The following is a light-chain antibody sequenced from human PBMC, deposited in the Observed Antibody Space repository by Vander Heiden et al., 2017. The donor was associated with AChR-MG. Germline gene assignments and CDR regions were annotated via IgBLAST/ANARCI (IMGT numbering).Light chain of an antibody. Sequence: TQPPSASGLPGQRVTISCFRSSFNMCANTVNWYQQVPGTAPKVLICSSNQRPSGVPNRFSDSKSGNAASLAISGLQYEDDDDYYCAVWDDNLIGPVFGGGTKVTVL. CDR2: SSN. CDR1: SFNMCANT. CDR3: AVWDDNLIGPV. J-gene: IGLJ2*01. V-gene: IGLV1-44*01.